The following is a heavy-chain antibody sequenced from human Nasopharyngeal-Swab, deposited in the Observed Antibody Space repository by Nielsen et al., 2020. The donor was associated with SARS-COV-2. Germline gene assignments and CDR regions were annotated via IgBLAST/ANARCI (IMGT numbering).Heavy chain of an antibody. CDR3: VRDDGGVPGIPDTGPPGAF. D-gene: IGHD6-13*01. CDR2: VNPNSGDT. J-gene: IGHJ4*02. CDR1: GYTFSDYY. V-gene: IGHV1-2*06. Sequence: ASVKVSCKASGYTFSDYYMHWVRQAPGQGLEWMGRVNPNSGDTSYAQEFQGRVTMTGDTSIGTAYMELSSLISDDTAVYYCVRDDGGVPGIPDTGPPGAFWGQGTLVTVSS.